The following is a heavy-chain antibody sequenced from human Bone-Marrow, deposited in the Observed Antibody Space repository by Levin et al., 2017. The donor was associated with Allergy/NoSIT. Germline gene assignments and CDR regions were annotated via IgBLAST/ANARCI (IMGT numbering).Heavy chain of an antibody. CDR2: IRGCGEKT. D-gene: IGHD6-13*01. CDR3: AREKAGTRSWYTVDY. CDR1: GFTFSDYA. Sequence: HSGGSLRLSCAASGFTFSDYAITWVRQAPGQGPEWVSAIRGCGEKTYYTDSVQGRFTVFRDNSKNTAYLQMNSLRCEDTAVYYCAREKAGTRSWYTVDYWGQGSLVTVSP. J-gene: IGHJ4*02. V-gene: IGHV3-23*01.